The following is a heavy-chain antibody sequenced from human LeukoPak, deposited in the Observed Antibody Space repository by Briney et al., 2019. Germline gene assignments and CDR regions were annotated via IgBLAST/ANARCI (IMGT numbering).Heavy chain of an antibody. D-gene: IGHD3-22*01. Sequence: ASVKVSCKASGYTFTSYYMHWVRQAPGQGLEWMGIINPSGGSTSYAQKFQGRVTMTRDTSTSTVYMERSSLRSEDTAVYYCARDSVFSSSGYYYYYYYMDVWGKGTTVTISS. J-gene: IGHJ6*03. CDR3: ARDSVFSSSGYYYYYYYMDV. V-gene: IGHV1-46*01. CDR1: GYTFTSYY. CDR2: INPSGGST.